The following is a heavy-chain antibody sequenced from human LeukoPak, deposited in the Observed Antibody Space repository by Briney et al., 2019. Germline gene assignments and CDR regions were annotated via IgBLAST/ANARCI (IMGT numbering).Heavy chain of an antibody. J-gene: IGHJ5*02. D-gene: IGHD1-26*01. CDR3: ARHFSGAFDFFDP. CDR1: GYSFTSYW. CDR2: IDPSDSYT. Sequence: GESLKISCKGSGYSFTSYWISWVRQMPGKGLEWMARIDPSDSYTSYSPSFQGHVTISTDKSINPAYLQWSSLKASDTAIYYCARHFSGAFDFFDPWGQGTLVIVSA. V-gene: IGHV5-10-1*01.